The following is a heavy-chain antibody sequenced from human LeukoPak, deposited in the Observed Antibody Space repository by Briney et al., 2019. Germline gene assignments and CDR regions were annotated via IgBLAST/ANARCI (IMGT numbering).Heavy chain of an antibody. D-gene: IGHD4-17*01. CDR3: ARRNYGGTLDY. V-gene: IGHV4-39*01. J-gene: IGHJ4*02. CDR1: GGSITSGSYY. Sequence: SETLSLTCTVSGGSITSGSYYWAWIRQPPGKGLEWIGSIYSGGCTYYHPSLKSRVTISVDTSQKQFSLTLPSVTAADTAVYYCARRNYGGTLDYWGQGTLVTVSS. CDR2: IYSGGCT.